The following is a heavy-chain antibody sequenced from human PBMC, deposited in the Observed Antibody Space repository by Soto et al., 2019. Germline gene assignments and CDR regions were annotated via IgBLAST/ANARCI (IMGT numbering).Heavy chain of an antibody. V-gene: IGHV1-2*02. CDR3: ATSGIVGATLFDY. J-gene: IGHJ4*02. CDR1: GYTFTGYY. CDR2: INPNSGGT. D-gene: IGHD1-26*01. Sequence: ASVKVSCKASGYTFTGYYMHWVRQAPGQGLEWMGWINPNSGGTNYAQKFQGRVTMTRDTSISTAYMELSRLRSDDTAVYYCATSGIVGATLFDYWGQGTLVTVSS.